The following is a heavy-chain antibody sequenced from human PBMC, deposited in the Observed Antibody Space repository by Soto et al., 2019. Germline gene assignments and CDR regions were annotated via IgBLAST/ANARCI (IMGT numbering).Heavy chain of an antibody. CDR2: ISYDGSNK. CDR1: GFTFSSYG. Sequence: QVQLVESGGGVVQPGRSLRLSCAASGFTFSSYGMHWVRQAPGKGLEWVAVISYDGSNKYYADSVKGRFTISRDNSKNTLYLQMNSLRAEDTAVYYCAKDRIVFYYGDYQGDLDYWGQGTLVTVSS. J-gene: IGHJ4*02. V-gene: IGHV3-30*18. CDR3: AKDRIVFYYGDYQGDLDY. D-gene: IGHD4-17*01.